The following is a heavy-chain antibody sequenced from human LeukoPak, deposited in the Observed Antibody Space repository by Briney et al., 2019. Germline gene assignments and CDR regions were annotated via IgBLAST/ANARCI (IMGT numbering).Heavy chain of an antibody. CDR3: ARFNVGALYYFDY. J-gene: IGHJ4*02. V-gene: IGHV4-30-2*01. CDR2: IYHSGST. CDR1: GGSISSGGYY. D-gene: IGHD1-26*01. Sequence: PSETLSLTCTVSGGSISSGGYYWSWIRQPPGKGLEWIGYIYHSGSTYYNPSLKSRVTISVDTSKNQFSLKLSSVTAADTAVYYCARFNVGALYYFDYWGQGTLVTVSS.